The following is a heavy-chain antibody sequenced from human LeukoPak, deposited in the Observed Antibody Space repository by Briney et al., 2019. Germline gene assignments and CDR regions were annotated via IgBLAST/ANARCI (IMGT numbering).Heavy chain of an antibody. V-gene: IGHV4-59*01. CDR3: ARAYYGDYGYYYYGMDV. Sequence: SETLSLTCTVSGGPISSYYWSWIRQPPGKGLEWIGYIYYSGSTNYNPSLKSRVTISVDTSKNQFSLKLSSVTAADTAVYYCARAYYGDYGYYYYGMDVWGQGTTVTVSS. CDR2: IYYSGST. J-gene: IGHJ6*02. CDR1: GGPISSYY. D-gene: IGHD4-17*01.